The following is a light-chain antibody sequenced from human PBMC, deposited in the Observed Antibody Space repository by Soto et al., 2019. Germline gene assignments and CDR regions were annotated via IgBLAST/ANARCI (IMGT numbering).Light chain of an antibody. CDR1: SSDVGGYNY. Sequence: QSALTQPASVSGSPGQSITISCTGTSSDVGGYNYISWYQQHPGKAPKFIIYDVRNRPSGVSNRFSGSRSGNTASLTISGLQAEGEADYYCSSYTSSNTVIFGGGTKVTVL. J-gene: IGLJ2*01. CDR2: DVR. CDR3: SSYTSSNTVI. V-gene: IGLV2-14*03.